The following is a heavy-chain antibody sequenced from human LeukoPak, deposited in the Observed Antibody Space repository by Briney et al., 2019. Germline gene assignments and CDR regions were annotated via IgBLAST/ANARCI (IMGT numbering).Heavy chain of an antibody. J-gene: IGHJ4*02. CDR2: IIPILGIA. Sequence: SVKVSCKASGGTFSSYAISWVRPAPGQGLAWMGRIIPILGIANYAQKFQGRVTITADKSTSTAYMELSSLRSEDTAVYYCARDGYSTYSFDYWGQGTLVTVSS. CDR1: GGTFSSYA. CDR3: ARDGYSTYSFDY. D-gene: IGHD5-24*01. V-gene: IGHV1-69*04.